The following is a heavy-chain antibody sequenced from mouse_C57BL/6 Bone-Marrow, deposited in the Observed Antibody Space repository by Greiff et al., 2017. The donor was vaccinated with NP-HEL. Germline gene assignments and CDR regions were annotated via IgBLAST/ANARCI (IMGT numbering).Heavy chain of an antibody. CDR2: ISSGSSTI. D-gene: IGHD2-5*01. CDR3: ARRSSNPFAY. Sequence: DVQLVESGGGLVKPGGSLKLSCAASGFTFSDYGMHWVRQAPEKGLEWVAYISSGSSTIYYADTVKGRFTISRDNAKNTLFLQMTSLRSEDTAMYYCARRSSNPFAYWGQGTLVTVSA. V-gene: IGHV5-17*01. CDR1: GFTFSDYG. J-gene: IGHJ3*01.